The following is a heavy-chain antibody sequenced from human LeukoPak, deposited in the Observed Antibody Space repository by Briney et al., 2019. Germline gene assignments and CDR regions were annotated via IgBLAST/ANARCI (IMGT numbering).Heavy chain of an antibody. CDR3: ARDSGGSTLYYFGY. Sequence: GESLKISCQASGYSFSNYWIGWVRQMPGEGLEWMGIIYPGDSNTRYSPSFRGQVTISADKSISTAYLQWNSLKASDTAMYYCARDSGGSTLYYFGYWGQGTLVTVSS. CDR1: GYSFSNYW. D-gene: IGHD2-15*01. CDR2: IYPGDSNT. V-gene: IGHV5-51*01. J-gene: IGHJ4*02.